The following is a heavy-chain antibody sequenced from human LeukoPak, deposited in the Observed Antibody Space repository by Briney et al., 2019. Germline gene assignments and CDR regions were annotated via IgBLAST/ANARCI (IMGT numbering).Heavy chain of an antibody. V-gene: IGHV4-38-2*02. D-gene: IGHD5-24*01. CDR1: GYSISSGYY. J-gene: IGHJ4*02. Sequence: SETLSLTCTVSGYSISSGYYWGWIRQPPGKGLEWIGSIYHSGSTYYNPSLKSRVTISVDTSKNQFSLKLSSVTAADTAVYYCAREMEMATNYFDYWGQGTLVTVSP. CDR2: IYHSGST. CDR3: AREMEMATNYFDY.